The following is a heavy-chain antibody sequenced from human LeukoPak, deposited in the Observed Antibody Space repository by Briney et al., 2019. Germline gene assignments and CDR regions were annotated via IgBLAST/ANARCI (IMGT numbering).Heavy chain of an antibody. V-gene: IGHV3-49*03. CDR2: IRSKAYGGTT. Sequence: GGSLRLSCTVSGFTFSSYSMSWFRQAPGKGLEWVGFIRSKAYGGTTEYAASVKGRFTISRDDSKSIAYLQMNSLKTEDTAVYYCTRDLEIVVVVAATAFDYWGQGTLVTVSS. J-gene: IGHJ4*02. D-gene: IGHD2-15*01. CDR1: GFTFSSYS. CDR3: TRDLEIVVVVAATAFDY.